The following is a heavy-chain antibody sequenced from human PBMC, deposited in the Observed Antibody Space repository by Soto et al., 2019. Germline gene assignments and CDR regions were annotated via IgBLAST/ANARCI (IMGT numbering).Heavy chain of an antibody. D-gene: IGHD3-22*01. CDR3: ARNTAPRMDYYDSSGYYFDY. Sequence: SETLSLTCTVSGGSISSGGYYWSWIRQHPGKGLEWIGYIYYSGSTYYNPSLKSRVTISVDTSKNQFSLKLSSVTAADTAVYYCARNTAPRMDYYDSSGYYFDYWGQGTLVTVSS. J-gene: IGHJ4*02. V-gene: IGHV4-31*03. CDR1: GGSISSGGYY. CDR2: IYYSGST.